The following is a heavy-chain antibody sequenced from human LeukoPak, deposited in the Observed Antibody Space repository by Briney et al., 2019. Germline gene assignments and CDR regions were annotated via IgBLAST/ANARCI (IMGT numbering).Heavy chain of an antibody. J-gene: IGHJ6*03. V-gene: IGHV4-38-2*01. Sequence: PSETLSLTCAVSGCSISSGYYWGWIRQPPGKGLEWIGSIYHSGTTYYNPSLMSRVTISVDTSKNQFSLKVTSVTAADTAVYYCARSGSGSDYYFYYMDVWGKGTTVTVSS. CDR1: GCSISSGYY. D-gene: IGHD3-10*01. CDR2: IYHSGTT. CDR3: ARSGSGSDYYFYYMDV.